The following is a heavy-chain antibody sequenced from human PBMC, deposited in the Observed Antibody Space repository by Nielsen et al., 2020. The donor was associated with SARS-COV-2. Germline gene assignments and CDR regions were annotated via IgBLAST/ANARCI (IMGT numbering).Heavy chain of an antibody. J-gene: IGHJ6*02. CDR3: ARGGRYCSSTSCYTYYYYGMDV. Sequence: SETLSLTCTVSGGSISSFHWSWIRQPPGKGLEWIGEINHSGSTNYNPSLKSRVTISVDTSKNQFSLKLSSVTAADTAVYYCARGGRYCSSTSCYTYYYYGMDVWGQGTTVTVSS. CDR2: INHSGST. D-gene: IGHD2-2*02. V-gene: IGHV4-34*01. CDR1: GGSISSFH.